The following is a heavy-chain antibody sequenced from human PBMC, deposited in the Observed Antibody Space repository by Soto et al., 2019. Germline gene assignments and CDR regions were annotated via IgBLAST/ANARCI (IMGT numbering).Heavy chain of an antibody. CDR3: ARDRPGIVGATSDLGWNF. Sequence: SVKVSCKASGGTFSSYAISWVRQAPGQGLEWMGGIIPIFGTANYAQKFQGRVTITADESTSTAYMELSSLRSEDTAVYYCARDRPGIVGATSDLGWNFWGQGTLVTVSS. CDR1: GGTFSSYA. J-gene: IGHJ4*02. D-gene: IGHD1-26*01. V-gene: IGHV1-69*13. CDR2: IIPIFGTA.